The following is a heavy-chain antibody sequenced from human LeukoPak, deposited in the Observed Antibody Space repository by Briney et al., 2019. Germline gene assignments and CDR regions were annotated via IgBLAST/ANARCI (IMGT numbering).Heavy chain of an antibody. J-gene: IGHJ6*02. V-gene: IGHV1-3*01. CDR1: GYTFTSYA. CDR3: ARGPHSSGWYHADV. Sequence: ASVKVSCKASGYTFTSYAMHWVRQAPRQRLEWMGWINAGNGNTKYSQKFQGRVTFTRDTSASTAYMELSSLRSEDTAVYYCARGPHSSGWYHADVWGQGTTVTVSS. D-gene: IGHD6-19*01. CDR2: INAGNGNT.